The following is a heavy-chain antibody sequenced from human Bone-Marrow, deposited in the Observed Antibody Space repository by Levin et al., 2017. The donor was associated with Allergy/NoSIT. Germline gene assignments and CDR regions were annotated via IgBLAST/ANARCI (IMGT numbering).Heavy chain of an antibody. CDR1: GYIFTNND. CDR2: MNPNSGDR. V-gene: IGHV1-8*01. D-gene: IGHD1-1*01. CDR3: TRGVSGWNY. Sequence: GASVKVSCKASGYIFTNNDINWVRQAAGQGFEWMGWMNPNSGDRGYAPKFQGRLTITRDISISTAYMDLTNLGSDDTAVYYCTRGVSGWNYWGQGTQVIVSS. J-gene: IGHJ4*02.